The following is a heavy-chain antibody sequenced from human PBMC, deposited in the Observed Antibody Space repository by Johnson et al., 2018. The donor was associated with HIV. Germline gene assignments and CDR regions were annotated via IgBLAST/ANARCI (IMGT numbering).Heavy chain of an antibody. CDR3: ARVSCSSTSCLGDGAFDI. CDR1: GFTFSSYA. J-gene: IGHJ3*02. Sequence: QVQLVESGGGVVQPGRSLRLSCAASGFTFSSYAMHWVRQAPGKGLEWVSVIYSGGSIGYAESVKGRFTISRDNAKNSLYLQMNSLRAEDTALYYCARVSCSSTSCLGDGAFDIWGQGTMVTVSS. D-gene: IGHD2-2*01. CDR2: IYSGGSI. V-gene: IGHV3-NL1*01.